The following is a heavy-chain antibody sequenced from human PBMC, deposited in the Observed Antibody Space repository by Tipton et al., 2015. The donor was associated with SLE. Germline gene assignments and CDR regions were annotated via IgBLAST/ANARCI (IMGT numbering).Heavy chain of an antibody. V-gene: IGHV4-31*02. J-gene: IGHJ3*02. D-gene: IGHD6-6*01. CDR2: LYYSGRT. Sequence: LRLSCTVSGCSISSGGYYWSWIRQHPGKGLEWIGYLYYSGRTYYNPSLKSRVTISVDTSKNQFSLKLSPVTAADTAVYYCARYSSSSSAFDIWGQGTMVSVSS. CDR1: GCSISSGGYY. CDR3: ARYSSSSSAFDI.